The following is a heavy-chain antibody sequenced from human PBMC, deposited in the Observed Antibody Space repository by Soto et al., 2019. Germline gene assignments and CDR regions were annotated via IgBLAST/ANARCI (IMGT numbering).Heavy chain of an antibody. CDR3: SREPAHHGP. J-gene: IGHJ4*02. V-gene: IGHV1-3*01. CDR1: GYTFTSYA. Sequence: QVQLVQSGAEVKKPGASVKVSCKASGYTFTSYAMHWVRQAPGQRLEWMGWINAGNGNTKYSQKFQGRVTITRDTSASTAYMELSSMGSDDTAMDYCSREPAHHGPWGQGTLVTVSS. CDR2: INAGNGNT.